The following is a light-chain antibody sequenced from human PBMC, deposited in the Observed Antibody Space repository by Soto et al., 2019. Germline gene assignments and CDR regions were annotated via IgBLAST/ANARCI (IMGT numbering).Light chain of an antibody. Sequence: EIVMTQSPATLSVSPGGRATLSCRASQSVSSNLAWYQQKPGQAPKLLIYGASTRATSIPARFSGSGSGTEFTLTISSLQSEDFAVYYCQQYNNWPPWTVGQGTKVEI. CDR1: QSVSSN. CDR2: GAS. V-gene: IGKV3-15*01. CDR3: QQYNNWPPWT. J-gene: IGKJ1*01.